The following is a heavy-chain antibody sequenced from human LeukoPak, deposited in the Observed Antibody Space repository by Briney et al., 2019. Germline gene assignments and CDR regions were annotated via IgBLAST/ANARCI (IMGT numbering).Heavy chain of an antibody. CDR3: ARGPARRITMVRGVTTYNWFDP. D-gene: IGHD3-10*01. CDR1: GYTFTSYG. Sequence: SVKVSCKASGYTFTSYGISWVRQAPGQGLEWMGWISAYNGNTNYAQKLQGRVTMTTDTSTSTAYMELSSLRSEDTAVYYCARGPARRITMVRGVTTYNWFDPWGQGTLVAVSS. V-gene: IGHV1-18*01. CDR2: ISAYNGNT. J-gene: IGHJ5*02.